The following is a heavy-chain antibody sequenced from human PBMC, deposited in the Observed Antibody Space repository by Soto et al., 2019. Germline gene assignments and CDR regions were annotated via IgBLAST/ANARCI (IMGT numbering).Heavy chain of an antibody. CDR3: AKDSLYSSSSLDY. Sequence: QVQLVESGGGVVPPGRSLRLSCAASGFTFSSSGMHWVRQAPGKGLEWVAVISYDGSNEYYADSLKGRFTISRDNSKNTLYLQMVSLRADDTAVYYCAKDSLYSSSSLDYWAQGTLVTVSS. CDR2: ISYDGSNE. D-gene: IGHD6-6*01. J-gene: IGHJ4*02. CDR1: GFTFSSSG. V-gene: IGHV3-30*18.